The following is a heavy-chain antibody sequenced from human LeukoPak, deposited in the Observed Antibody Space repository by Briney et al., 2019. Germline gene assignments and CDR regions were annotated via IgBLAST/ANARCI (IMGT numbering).Heavy chain of an antibody. CDR2: IRYDGSDE. Sequence: GGSLRLSCAASGFTFSNYGTHWVRQAPGKGLEWVAFIRYDGSDEYYAESVKGRFTISRDNSKNTLYLQMNSLRAEDTAVYYCAKAYSYGAFWAEAYYFDYWGQGTLVTVSS. J-gene: IGHJ4*02. D-gene: IGHD5-18*01. V-gene: IGHV3-30*02. CDR3: AKAYSYGAFWAEAYYFDY. CDR1: GFTFSNYG.